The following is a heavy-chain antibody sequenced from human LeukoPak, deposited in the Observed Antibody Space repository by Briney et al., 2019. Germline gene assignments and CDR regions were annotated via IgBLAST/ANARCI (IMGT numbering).Heavy chain of an antibody. V-gene: IGHV3-30*02. CDR1: GFTFSSYG. CDR2: IRYDGSNK. Sequence: GGSLRLSCAASGFTFSSYGMHWVRQAPGKGLEWVAFIRYDGSNKYYADSVKGRFTISRDNSKNTLYLQMNSLRAEDTAVYYCAKDFIRSYYDSSGYYRPDYWGQGTLVTVSS. D-gene: IGHD3-22*01. J-gene: IGHJ4*02. CDR3: AKDFIRSYYDSSGYYRPDY.